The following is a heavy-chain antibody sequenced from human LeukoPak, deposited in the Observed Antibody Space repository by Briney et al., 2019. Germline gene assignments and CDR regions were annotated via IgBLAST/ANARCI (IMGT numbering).Heavy chain of an antibody. CDR3: ARVDRDIVVVPAAYIDY. Sequence: GGSLRLSCAACGFTFSSYAMHWVRQAPGKGLEWVAVISYDGSNKYYADSVKVRFTISRDNSKNTLYLQMNSLRAEDTAVYYCARVDRDIVVVPAAYIDYWGQGTLVTVSS. CDR2: ISYDGSNK. CDR1: GFTFSSYA. D-gene: IGHD2-2*01. V-gene: IGHV3-30*04. J-gene: IGHJ4*02.